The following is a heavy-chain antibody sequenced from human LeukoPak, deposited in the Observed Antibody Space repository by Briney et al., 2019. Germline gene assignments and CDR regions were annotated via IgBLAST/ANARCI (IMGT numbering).Heavy chain of an antibody. V-gene: IGHV1-8*03. CDR2: MNPNSGNT. CDR1: GYTFTSYD. J-gene: IGHJ4*02. Sequence: GASVKVSCKASGYTFTSYDINWVRQATGQGLEWMGWMNPNSGNTGYAQKFQGRVTITRNTSISTAYMELSSLRSEGTAVYYCARVRYTVGYCSSTSCYGPLDYWGQGTLVTVSS. CDR3: ARVRYTVGYCSSTSCYGPLDY. D-gene: IGHD2-2*01.